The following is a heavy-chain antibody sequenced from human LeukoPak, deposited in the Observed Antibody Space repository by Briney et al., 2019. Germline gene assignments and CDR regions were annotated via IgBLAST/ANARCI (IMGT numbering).Heavy chain of an antibody. J-gene: IGHJ5*02. CDR1: GFRFSSFG. Sequence: ASVNVSCKASGFRFSSFGVSWVRQAPGQGLEWMGWISTYFGVTHYAEKFEDRVTMTIDTSTTTAYMELRSLRYDDTAVYYCARDSDYSGNGNGDWFDPWGHGTVVTVSS. D-gene: IGHD4-11*01. CDR3: ARDSDYSGNGNGDWFDP. CDR2: ISTYFGVT. V-gene: IGHV1-18*04.